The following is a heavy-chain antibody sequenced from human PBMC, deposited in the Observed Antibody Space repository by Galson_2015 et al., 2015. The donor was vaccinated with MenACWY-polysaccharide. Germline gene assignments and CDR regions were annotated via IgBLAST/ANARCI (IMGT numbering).Heavy chain of an antibody. CDR1: GFTFSSYW. J-gene: IGHJ5*02. D-gene: IGHD6-6*01. CDR3: AKYSSSSHAVHH. CDR2: INSDGSST. Sequence: SLRLSCAASGFTFSSYWMHWVRQAPGKGLVWVSRINSDGSSTSYADSVKGRFTNSRDNAKNTLYLQMNSLRAEDTAVYYCAKYSSSSHAVHHWGQGTLVTVSP. V-gene: IGHV3-74*01.